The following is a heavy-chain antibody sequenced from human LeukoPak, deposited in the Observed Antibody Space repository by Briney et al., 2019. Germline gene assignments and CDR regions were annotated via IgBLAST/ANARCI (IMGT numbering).Heavy chain of an antibody. CDR3: ARGRSTGYPYYFEY. V-gene: IGHV1-8*03. Sequence: ASVKFSCKASGYTFTSYDINWVRQAPGQGLECMVWMNPNCGSTGYAQKFQGRVTITRNTSISTAYMELSGLRSEDTAVYYCARGRSTGYPYYFEYWGQGTLVTVSS. CDR1: GYTFTSYD. J-gene: IGHJ4*02. D-gene: IGHD5-12*01. CDR2: MNPNCGST.